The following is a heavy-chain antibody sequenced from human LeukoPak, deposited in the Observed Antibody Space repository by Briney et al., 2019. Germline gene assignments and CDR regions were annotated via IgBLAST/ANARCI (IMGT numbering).Heavy chain of an antibody. CDR1: GFTFSSYG. J-gene: IGHJ3*02. D-gene: IGHD3-16*01. CDR2: ISYDGIDK. CDR3: ARDPVGAFDI. Sequence: GRSLRLSCAASGFTFSSYGMHWVRQAPGKGLEWVAVISYDGIDKDYADSVKGRFTISRDNSKDTLYLQMNSLRTEDTALYYCARDPVGAFDIWGQGTMVTVSS. V-gene: IGHV3-30*03.